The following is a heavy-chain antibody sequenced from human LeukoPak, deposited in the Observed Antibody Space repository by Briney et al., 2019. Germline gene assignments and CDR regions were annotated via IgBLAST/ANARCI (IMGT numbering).Heavy chain of an antibody. J-gene: IGHJ3*02. CDR3: ARGSYYDSRGDPPFDI. D-gene: IGHD3-22*01. V-gene: IGHV4-59*01. CDR1: GGSISSYY. Sequence: SETLSLTCTVSGGSISSYYWSWIRQPPGKGLEWIGYIYYSGSTNYNPSLKSRVTISVDTSKNQFSLKRSSVTAADTTVYYCARGSYYDSRGDPPFDIWGQGTMVTVSS. CDR2: IYYSGST.